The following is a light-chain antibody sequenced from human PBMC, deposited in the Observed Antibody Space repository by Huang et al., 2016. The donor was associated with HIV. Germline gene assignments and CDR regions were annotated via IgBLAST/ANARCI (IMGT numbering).Light chain of an antibody. CDR1: QSLLHSNGYNY. Sequence: DVVMTQSPLSLPVTPGEPASISCRSSQSLLHSNGYNYVDWYVQKPGQCPQLLIYLGSNRASGVPDRFSGRGSGTDFTLKISRVEAEDVGLYYCVQALQTPLAFGGGTKVEIK. CDR3: VQALQTPLA. CDR2: LGS. J-gene: IGKJ4*01. V-gene: IGKV2-28*01.